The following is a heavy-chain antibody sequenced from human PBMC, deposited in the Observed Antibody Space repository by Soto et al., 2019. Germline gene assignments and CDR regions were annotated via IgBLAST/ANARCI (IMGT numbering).Heavy chain of an antibody. V-gene: IGHV4-59*01. Sequence: SETLSLTCTVSGGSISSYYWSWIRQPPGKGLEWIGYIYYSGSTNYNPSLKSRVTISVDTSKNQFSLKLSSVTAADTAVYYCARDATTGGFDYWGQGTLVTVSS. CDR2: IYYSGST. CDR1: GGSISSYY. CDR3: ARDATTGGFDY. D-gene: IGHD1-1*01. J-gene: IGHJ4*02.